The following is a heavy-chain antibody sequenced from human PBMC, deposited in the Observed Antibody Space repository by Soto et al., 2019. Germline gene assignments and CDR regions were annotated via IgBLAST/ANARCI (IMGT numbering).Heavy chain of an antibody. CDR3: ARERVIAVYGEDYYYYYGMDV. CDR1: GFTVSSNY. Sequence: GGSLRLSCAASGFTVSSNYMSWVRQAPGKGLECVSVIYSGGSTYYADSVKGRFTISRDNSKNTLYLQMNSLRAEDTAVYYCARERVIAVYGEDYYYYYGMDVWGQGTTVTVSS. D-gene: IGHD6-19*01. CDR2: IYSGGST. J-gene: IGHJ6*02. V-gene: IGHV3-53*01.